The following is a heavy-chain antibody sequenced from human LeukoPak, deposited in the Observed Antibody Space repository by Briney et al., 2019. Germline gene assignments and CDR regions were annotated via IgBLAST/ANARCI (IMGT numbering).Heavy chain of an antibody. CDR1: GGSISSYY. D-gene: IGHD4-17*01. CDR3: ARDEYIHGDLTNFDS. CDR2: IYTSGST. Sequence: SETLSLTCTVSGGSISSYYWSWIRQPAGKGLEWIGRIYTSGSTNYNPSLKSRVTMSVDTSKNQFSLKLSSVTAADTAVYYCARDEYIHGDLTNFDSWGQGTLVIVSS. J-gene: IGHJ4*02. V-gene: IGHV4-4*07.